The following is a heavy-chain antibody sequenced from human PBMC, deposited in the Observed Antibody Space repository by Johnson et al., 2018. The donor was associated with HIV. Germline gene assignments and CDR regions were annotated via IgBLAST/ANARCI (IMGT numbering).Heavy chain of an antibody. D-gene: IGHD3-10*01. CDR2: ISYDGSNK. J-gene: IGHJ3*02. CDR3: ARGVDGAFDI. V-gene: IGHV3-30-3*01. CDR1: GFTFSNYA. Sequence: QMLLVESGGGVVQPGRSLRLSCAASGFTFSNYAMHWVRQAPGKGLEWVAVISYDGSNKYYADSVKGRFTISRDNSKNTLYLQMNSLRADDTAVYYCARGVDGAFDIWGQGTMVTVSS.